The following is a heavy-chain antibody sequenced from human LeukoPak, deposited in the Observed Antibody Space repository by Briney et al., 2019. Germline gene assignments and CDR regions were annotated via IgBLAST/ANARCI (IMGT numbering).Heavy chain of an antibody. J-gene: IGHJ4*02. D-gene: IGHD6-19*01. Sequence: GGSLRLSCAASGFTFDDHALHWVRQAPGKGLEWVSGISWNSGSIGYADSVKGRFTISRDNAKNSLYLQMNSLRAEDTALYYCAKVLPRSGWYYFDYWGQGTLVTVSS. CDR1: GFTFDDHA. CDR3: AKVLPRSGWYYFDY. CDR2: ISWNSGSI. V-gene: IGHV3-9*01.